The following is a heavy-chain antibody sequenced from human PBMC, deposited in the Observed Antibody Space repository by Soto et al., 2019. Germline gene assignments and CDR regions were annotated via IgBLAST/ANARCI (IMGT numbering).Heavy chain of an antibody. CDR3: ARVQMAVAAAGTKDY. D-gene: IGHD6-13*01. V-gene: IGHV4-34*01. CDR1: GGSFSGYY. J-gene: IGHJ4*02. Sequence: SETLSLTCAVYGGSFSGYYWSWIRQPPGKGLEWIGEISHSGSTNYNPSLKSRVTISVDTSKNQFSLKLSSVTAADTAVYYCARVQMAVAAAGTKDYWGQGTLVTVSS. CDR2: ISHSGST.